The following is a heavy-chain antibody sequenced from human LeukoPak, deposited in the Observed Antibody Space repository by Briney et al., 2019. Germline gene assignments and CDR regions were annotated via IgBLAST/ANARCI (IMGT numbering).Heavy chain of an antibody. CDR3: AKGSSGYDSPSGYFQH. D-gene: IGHD5-12*01. CDR2: ISGSGGST. V-gene: IGHV3-23*01. J-gene: IGHJ1*01. CDR1: GFTLSSYA. Sequence: GGSLRLSCAASGFTLSSYAMSWVRQAPGKGLEWVSVISGSGGSTYYADSVKGRFTISRDNSKNTLYLQMTSPRAEDTAVYYCAKGSSGYDSPSGYFQHWGQGTLVTVSS.